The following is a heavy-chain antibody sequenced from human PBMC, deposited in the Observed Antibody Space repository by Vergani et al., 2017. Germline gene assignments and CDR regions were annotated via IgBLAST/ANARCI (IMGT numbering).Heavy chain of an antibody. CDR3: ARLLGSSSGGDY. V-gene: IGHV3-7*03. Sequence: EVQLLESGGGLVQPGGSLRLSCAASGFTFSSYAMSWVRQAPGKGLEWVANIKQDGSEKYYVDSVKGRFTISRDNAKNSLYLQMNSLRAEDAAVYYCARLLGSSSGGDYWGQGTLVTVSS. CDR2: IKQDGSEK. CDR1: GFTFSSYA. J-gene: IGHJ4*02. D-gene: IGHD6-6*01.